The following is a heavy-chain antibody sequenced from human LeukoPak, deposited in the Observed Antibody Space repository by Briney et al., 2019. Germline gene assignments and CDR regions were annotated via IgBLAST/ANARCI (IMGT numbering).Heavy chain of an antibody. CDR3: AREISSWFRTEGRFDP. CDR1: GFTFSNYW. J-gene: IGHJ5*02. CDR2: IKQEGSEK. Sequence: GGSLRLSCEASGFTFSNYWMGWVRQAPGKGLEWVANIKQEGSEKDYVDSVEGRFTISRDNAKSSLYLQMNSLRPQDTAVYYCAREISSWFRTEGRFDPWGQGTLVAVSS. D-gene: IGHD6-13*01. V-gene: IGHV3-7*01.